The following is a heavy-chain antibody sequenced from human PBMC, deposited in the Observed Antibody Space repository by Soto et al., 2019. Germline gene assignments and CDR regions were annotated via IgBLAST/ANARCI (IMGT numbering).Heavy chain of an antibody. CDR1: ENTFSTYL. J-gene: IGHJ5*02. CDR3: AGPHDRAGLGT. CDR2: HNGYNGQT. Sequence: ASVKVSCKASENTFSTYLVHWVRQVHGQGLEWMGWHNGYNGQTEYSQKFQGRVTITRNTSAKTAYLELRSLTSEDTAVYYCAGPHDRAGLGTWGQGTLVTVSS. V-gene: IGHV1-3*01. D-gene: IGHD1-1*01.